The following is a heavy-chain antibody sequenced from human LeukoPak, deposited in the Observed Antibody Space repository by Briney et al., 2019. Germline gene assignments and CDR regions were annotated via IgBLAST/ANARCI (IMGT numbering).Heavy chain of an antibody. J-gene: IGHJ4*02. CDR2: ISTYHGNT. D-gene: IGHD2-2*01. V-gene: IGHV1-18*01. Sequence: ASVKVSCKASGYTFNSHGISWVRQAPGQGLEWMGWISTYHGNTNYAQKLQGRVTMTTDTSTSTAYMELRSLRSDDTAVYYCARDPSQLRPDSDYWGQGTLVTVSS. CDR3: ARDPSQLRPDSDY. CDR1: GYTFNSHG.